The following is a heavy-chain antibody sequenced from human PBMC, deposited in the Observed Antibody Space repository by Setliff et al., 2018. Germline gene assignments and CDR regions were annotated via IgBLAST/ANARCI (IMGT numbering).Heavy chain of an antibody. Sequence: SETLSLTCTVSGDSISTYYWSWIRRPAGKGLEWIGRVFVDGSTNYNPSLKSRVTMSVDTSKNQFSLKLSSVTAADTAVYYCARMSGFQYIDVWGKGTTVTVSS. CDR2: VFVDGST. CDR3: ARMSGFQYIDV. CDR1: GDSISTYY. D-gene: IGHD3-3*01. V-gene: IGHV4-4*07. J-gene: IGHJ6*03.